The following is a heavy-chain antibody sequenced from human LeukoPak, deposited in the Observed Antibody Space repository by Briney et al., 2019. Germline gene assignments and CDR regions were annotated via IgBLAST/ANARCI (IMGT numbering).Heavy chain of an antibody. Sequence: PSETLSLTCTVSGGSISDYYWSWIRQPPGKELEGIGYIYNNGNKNYSPSLKSRATISMDTSKNQFSLKLSSVTAADTAVYYCARVSGGNAYTPFDSWGQGALVTVSS. CDR3: ARVSGGNAYTPFDS. CDR2: IYNNGNK. V-gene: IGHV4-59*01. D-gene: IGHD5-24*01. CDR1: GGSISDYY. J-gene: IGHJ4*02.